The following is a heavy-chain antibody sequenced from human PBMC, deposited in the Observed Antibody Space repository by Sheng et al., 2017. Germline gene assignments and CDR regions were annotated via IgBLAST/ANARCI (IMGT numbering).Heavy chain of an antibody. D-gene: IGHD3-3*01. CDR2: INPNSGGT. Sequence: QVQLVQSGAEVKKPGASVKVSCKASGYTFTGYYMHWVRQAPGQGLEWMGWINPNSGGTNYAQKFQGRVTMTRDTSISTAYMELSRLRSDDTAVYYCARGLELRFLEWLLSDYYYYGMDVWGQGTTVTVSS. CDR1: GYTFTGYY. J-gene: IGHJ6*02. V-gene: IGHV1-2*02. CDR3: ARGLELRFLEWLLSDYYYYGMDV.